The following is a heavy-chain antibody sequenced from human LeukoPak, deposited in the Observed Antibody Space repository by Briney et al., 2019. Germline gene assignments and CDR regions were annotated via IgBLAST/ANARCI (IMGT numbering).Heavy chain of an antibody. D-gene: IGHD1-26*01. CDR3: ARDPTALYSGTYFDY. Sequence: EFQGRVTITRDTSASTAYMELSSLRSEDMAVYYCARDPTALYSGTYFDYWGQGTLVTVSS. V-gene: IGHV1-3*02. J-gene: IGHJ4*02.